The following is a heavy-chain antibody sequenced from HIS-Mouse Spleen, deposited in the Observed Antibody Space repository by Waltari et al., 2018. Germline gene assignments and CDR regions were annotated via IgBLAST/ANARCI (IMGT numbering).Heavy chain of an antibody. V-gene: IGHV3-15*01. CDR3: TLRLVD. J-gene: IGHJ4*02. Sequence: EVQLVESGGGLVKPGGSLRLSCAASGFTFSNAWMTWVRQAPGKGLEWLGRIKRKTDGGTTDYAAPVKGRFTISRDDSKNTLYLQMNSLKTEDTAVYYCTLRLVDWGQGTLVTVSS. CDR1: GFTFSNAW. CDR2: IKRKTDGGTT. D-gene: IGHD6-6*01.